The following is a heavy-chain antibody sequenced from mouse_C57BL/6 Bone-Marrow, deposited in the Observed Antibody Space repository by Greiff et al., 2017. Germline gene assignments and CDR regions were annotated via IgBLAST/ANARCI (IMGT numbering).Heavy chain of an antibody. CDR3: AGWLLRGFAY. Sequence: QVQLQQPGAELVKPGASVKLSCKASGYTFTSYWMHWVKQRPGQGLEWIGMIHPNSGSTNYNEKFKSKATLTVDKSSSTAYMQLSSLTSEDSAVYYCAGWLLRGFAYWGQVTLVTVSA. V-gene: IGHV1-64*01. D-gene: IGHD2-3*01. CDR2: IHPNSGST. CDR1: GYTFTSYW. J-gene: IGHJ3*01.